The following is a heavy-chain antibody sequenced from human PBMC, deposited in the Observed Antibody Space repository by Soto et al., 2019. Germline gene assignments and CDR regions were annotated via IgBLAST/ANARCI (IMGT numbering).Heavy chain of an antibody. Sequence: QVQLVQSGAEVKKPGASVKVSCQASGYTFTNYAISWVRQAPGQGLEWMGWISASTRNTDQAQNFQGRGTMTRDTSTNTANMERRSLRADDTAVYYCARCDCSVGSCYACWHFDLWGRGTLVTVSS. CDR3: ARCDCSVGSCYACWHFDL. D-gene: IGHD2-15*01. CDR2: ISASTRNT. V-gene: IGHV1-18*01. CDR1: GYTFTNYA. J-gene: IGHJ2*01.